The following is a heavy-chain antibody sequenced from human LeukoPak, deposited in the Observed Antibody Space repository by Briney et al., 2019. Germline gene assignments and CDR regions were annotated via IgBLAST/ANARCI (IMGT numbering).Heavy chain of an antibody. Sequence: GGSLRLSCAASGFTFSSYTMNWVRQAPGKGLEWVSSISSDSNYIYYADSVKGRFTISRDNAWNSLYPQMNSLRAEDTAVYYCARKENILTGYYDHWGQGTLVTVSS. CDR2: ISSDSNYI. D-gene: IGHD3-9*01. J-gene: IGHJ5*02. V-gene: IGHV3-21*01. CDR1: GFTFSSYT. CDR3: ARKENILTGYYDH.